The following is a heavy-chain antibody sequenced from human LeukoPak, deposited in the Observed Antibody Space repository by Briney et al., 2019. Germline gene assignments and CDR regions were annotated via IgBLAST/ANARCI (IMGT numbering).Heavy chain of an antibody. J-gene: IGHJ4*02. CDR2: IHASGPT. Sequence: KPSETLSLTCTVSGGSISTYYWSWIRRPPGKGLEWIAYIHASGPTNYNPSLKSRITISVDTSKNQFSLKLSSVTAADTAVYYCARHDASIAARPFDNWGQGTLVTVSS. CDR3: ARHDASIAARPFDN. V-gene: IGHV4-4*09. CDR1: GGSISTYY. D-gene: IGHD6-6*01.